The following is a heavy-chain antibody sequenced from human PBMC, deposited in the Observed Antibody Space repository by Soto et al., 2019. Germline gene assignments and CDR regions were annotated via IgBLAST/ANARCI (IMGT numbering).Heavy chain of an antibody. CDR3: ARGRIIVLMVYAINYFDY. Sequence: PSETLSLTCAVYGGSFSGYYWSWIRQPPGKGLEWNGEINHSGSTNYNPSLKSRVTISVDTSKNQFSLKLSSVTAADTAVYYCARGRIIVLMVYAINYFDYWGQGTLVTVSS. CDR1: GGSFSGYY. V-gene: IGHV4-34*01. D-gene: IGHD2-8*01. CDR2: INHSGST. J-gene: IGHJ4*02.